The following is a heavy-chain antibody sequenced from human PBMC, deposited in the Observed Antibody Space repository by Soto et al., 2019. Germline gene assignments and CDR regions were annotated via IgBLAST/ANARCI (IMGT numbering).Heavy chain of an antibody. CDR2: ISYDGSNK. D-gene: IGHD1-1*01. CDR3: AGTTKTMNY. V-gene: IGHV3-30-3*01. J-gene: IGHJ4*02. CDR1: GFTFNTYA. Sequence: SLGLSCAASGFTFNTYAMHWVRQAPGKGLEWVAIISYDGSNKYYIDSVKGRFTISRDNSKSTLYLQMNSLRAEDMAVYYCAGTTKTMNYWGQGTLVTVSS.